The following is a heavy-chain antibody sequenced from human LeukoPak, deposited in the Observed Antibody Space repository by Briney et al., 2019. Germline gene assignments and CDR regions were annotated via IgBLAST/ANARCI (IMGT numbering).Heavy chain of an antibody. J-gene: IGHJ4*02. CDR2: ISSDGSST. V-gene: IGHV3-74*01. Sequence: PGGSLRLSCAASGFTFSAYWVHWVRQAPGKGLVWVSRISSDGSSTSYADSVKGRFTISRDNAKNTLYLQMNSLRAEDTAVYYCTSKTTDYYDSSGVGGYWGQGTLVTVSS. CDR3: TSKTTDYYDSSGVGGY. CDR1: GFTFSAYW. D-gene: IGHD3-22*01.